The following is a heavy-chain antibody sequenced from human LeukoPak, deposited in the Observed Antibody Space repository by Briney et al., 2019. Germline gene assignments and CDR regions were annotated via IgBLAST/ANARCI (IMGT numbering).Heavy chain of an antibody. CDR3: AREGITMVRSTNYYYYYGMDV. D-gene: IGHD3-10*01. V-gene: IGHV1-46*01. CDR1: GYTFTSYY. J-gene: IGHJ6*04. CDR2: INPSGGST. Sequence: ASVKVSCKASGYTFTSYYMHWVRQAPGQGLEWMGIINPSGGSTSYAQKFQGRVTMTRDTSTSTVYMELSSLRSEDTAVYYCAREGITMVRSTNYYYYYGMDVWGKGTTVTVSS.